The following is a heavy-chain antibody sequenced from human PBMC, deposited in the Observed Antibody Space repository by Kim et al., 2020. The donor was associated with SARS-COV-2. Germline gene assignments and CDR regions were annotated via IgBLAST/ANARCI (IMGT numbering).Heavy chain of an antibody. Sequence: GESLKISCKGSGYSFTSYWIGWVRQMPGKGLEWMGIIYPGDSDTRYSPSFQGQVTISADKSISTAYLQXSSLKASDTXMXYCARIDFWSGNYYYYGMDVWXXGTXXTVSS. D-gene: IGHD3-3*01. CDR2: IYPGDSDT. V-gene: IGHV5-51*01. J-gene: IGHJ6*01. CDR1: GYSFTSYW. CDR3: ARIDFWSGNYYYYGMDV.